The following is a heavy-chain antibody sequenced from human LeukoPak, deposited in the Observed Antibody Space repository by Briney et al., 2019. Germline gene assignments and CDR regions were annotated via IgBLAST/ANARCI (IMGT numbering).Heavy chain of an antibody. Sequence: ASVKVFCKASGYTFTSLDINRGRPATGQGLEWMGWMKPKSGNTGYAQKFQGRVTMTRNTSISTAYMELSSLRSEDTAVYYCARGRILYYYGSGSYPNDYWGQGTLVTVSS. J-gene: IGHJ4*02. CDR1: GYTFTSLD. CDR3: ARGRILYYYGSGSYPNDY. D-gene: IGHD3-10*01. V-gene: IGHV1-8*01. CDR2: MKPKSGNT.